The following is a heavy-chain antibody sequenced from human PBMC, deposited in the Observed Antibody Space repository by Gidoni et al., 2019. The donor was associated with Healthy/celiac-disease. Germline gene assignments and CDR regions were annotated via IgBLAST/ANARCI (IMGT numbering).Heavy chain of an antibody. J-gene: IGHJ4*02. D-gene: IGHD3-16*02. V-gene: IGHV3-23*01. Sequence: EVQLLESGGGLVQPGGSLRLSCAASGFTFSSDARSWVRQAPGKGVEWVSAISGSGGSTYYADSVKVRFTISRDNSKNTLYLQMNSLRAEDTAVYYCAKVNGDYVWGSYRYTSFDYWGQGTLVTVSS. CDR1: GFTFSSDA. CDR2: ISGSGGST. CDR3: AKVNGDYVWGSYRYTSFDY.